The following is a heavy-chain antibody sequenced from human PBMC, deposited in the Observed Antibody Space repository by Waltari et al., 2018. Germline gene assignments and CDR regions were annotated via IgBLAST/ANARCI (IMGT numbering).Heavy chain of an antibody. V-gene: IGHV4-38-2*02. CDR3: AREGCSSTSCYTGAWFDP. D-gene: IGHD2-2*02. Sequence: QVQLQESGPGLVKPSETLSLTCTVSGYSISSGYYWGWIRRPPGKGLEWIGSIYHSGSTYYNPSLKSRVTISVDTSKNQFSLKLSSVTAADTAVYYCAREGCSSTSCYTGAWFDPWGQGTLVTVSS. CDR2: IYHSGST. J-gene: IGHJ5*02. CDR1: GYSISSGYY.